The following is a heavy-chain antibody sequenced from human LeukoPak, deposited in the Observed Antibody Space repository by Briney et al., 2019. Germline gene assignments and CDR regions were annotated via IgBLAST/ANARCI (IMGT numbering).Heavy chain of an antibody. CDR1: GFTFSSYG. Sequence: PGGSLRLSCAASGFTFSSYGMHWVRQAPGKGLEWVAFIRYDGSNKYYADSVKGRFTISRDNSKNTLYLQMNSLRAEDTAVYYCATNYDSSGYYYGWGQGTPVTVSS. J-gene: IGHJ4*02. CDR2: IRYDGSNK. D-gene: IGHD3-22*01. V-gene: IGHV3-30*02. CDR3: ATNYDSSGYYYG.